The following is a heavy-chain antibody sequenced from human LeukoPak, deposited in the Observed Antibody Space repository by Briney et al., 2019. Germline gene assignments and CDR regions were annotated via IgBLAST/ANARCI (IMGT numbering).Heavy chain of an antibody. Sequence: GGSLRLSCIGSGFTFSDRYMAWIRQRPGKGLEWLSYISTSDRRVYLADSVEGRFTVSRDDARKSLFLQMNSLRPDDTAVYYCARDRAVGASDSYDLWGPGTMVIVSS. CDR1: GFTFSDRY. CDR2: ISTSDRRV. CDR3: ARDRAVGASDSYDL. D-gene: IGHD4-23*01. J-gene: IGHJ3*01. V-gene: IGHV3-11*04.